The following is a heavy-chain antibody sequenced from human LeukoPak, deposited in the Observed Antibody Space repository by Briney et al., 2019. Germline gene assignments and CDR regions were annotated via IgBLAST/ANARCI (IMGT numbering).Heavy chain of an antibody. V-gene: IGHV3-49*04. J-gene: IGHJ4*02. CDR1: GFTVGDYA. CDR2: IRSKAYGGTT. CDR3: TRGVAVAGSEYYFDY. Sequence: GGSLRLSCTASGFTVGDYAMSWVRQAPGKGLEWVGFIRSKAYGGTTEYAASVKGRFTISRDDSKSIAYLQMNSLKTEDTAVYYCTRGVAVAGSEYYFDYWGQGTLVTVSS. D-gene: IGHD6-19*01.